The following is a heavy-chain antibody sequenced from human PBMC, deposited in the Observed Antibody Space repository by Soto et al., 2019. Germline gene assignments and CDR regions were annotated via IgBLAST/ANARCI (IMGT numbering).Heavy chain of an antibody. V-gene: IGHV4-59*01. Sequence: PSETLSLTCTVSGGSISSYYWSWIRQPPGKGLEWIGYIYYSGSTNYNPSLKSRVTISVDTAKNQFSLKLSSVTAADTAVYYCARTSVELATITRWFDPWGQGTLVIFS. CDR1: GGSISSYY. CDR3: ARTSVELATITRWFDP. J-gene: IGHJ5*02. D-gene: IGHD5-12*01. CDR2: IYYSGST.